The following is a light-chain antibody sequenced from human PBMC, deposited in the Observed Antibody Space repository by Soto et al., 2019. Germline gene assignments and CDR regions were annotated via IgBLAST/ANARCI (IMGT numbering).Light chain of an antibody. CDR3: QQSYSTPIT. CDR1: QSISSY. V-gene: IGKV1-39*01. CDR2: AAS. Sequence: GDIVTITCRASQSISSYLNWYQQKPGKAPKLLIYAASSLQSGVPSRFSGSGSGTDFTLTISSLQPEDFATYYCQQSYSTPITFGQGTRLEI. J-gene: IGKJ5*01.